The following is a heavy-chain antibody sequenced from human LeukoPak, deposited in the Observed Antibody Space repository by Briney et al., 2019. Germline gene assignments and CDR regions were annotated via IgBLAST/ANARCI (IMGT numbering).Heavy chain of an antibody. CDR2: INPNSGGT. CDR1: GYTFTGYY. V-gene: IGHV1-2*02. Sequence: ASVKVSCKASGYTFTGYYMHWVRQAPGQGLEWMGWINPNSGGTNYAQKFQGRVTMTRDTSMSTAYMELSRLRSDDTAVYYCACLGYCSGRSYLPFTYWGQGTLVTVSS. D-gene: IGHD2-15*01. J-gene: IGHJ4*02. CDR3: ACLGYCSGRSYLPFTY.